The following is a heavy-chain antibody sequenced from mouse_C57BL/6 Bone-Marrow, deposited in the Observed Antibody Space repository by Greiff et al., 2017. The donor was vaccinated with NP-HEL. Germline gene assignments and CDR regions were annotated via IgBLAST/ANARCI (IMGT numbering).Heavy chain of an antibody. CDR2: IYPGDGDT. V-gene: IGHV1-80*01. CDR3: ARSLYGCYYYAMDY. CDR1: GYAFSSYW. D-gene: IGHD2-2*01. Sequence: QVQLKESGAELVKPGASVKISCKASGYAFSSYWMNWVKQRPGKGLEWIGQIYPGDGDTNYNGKFKGKATLTADKSSSTAYMQLSSLTSEDSAVYFCARSLYGCYYYAMDYWGQGTSVTVSS. J-gene: IGHJ4*01.